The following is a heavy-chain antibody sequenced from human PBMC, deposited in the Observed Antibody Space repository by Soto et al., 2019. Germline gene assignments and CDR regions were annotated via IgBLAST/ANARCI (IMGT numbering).Heavy chain of an antibody. J-gene: IGHJ2*01. CDR1: GFTFSNYA. D-gene: IGHD6-19*01. CDR3: VKAGGRGWYLDWYFDL. CDR2: LGDSGGTT. Sequence: EVQLLESGGGLVQPGGSLRLSCAASGFTFSNYAMTWVRQAPGKGLEWVSALGDSGGTTYYADSVKGRFTISRDNSKNTLYLQMSSLRAEDTAVYYCVKAGGRGWYLDWYFDLWGRGTLVTVSS. V-gene: IGHV3-23*01.